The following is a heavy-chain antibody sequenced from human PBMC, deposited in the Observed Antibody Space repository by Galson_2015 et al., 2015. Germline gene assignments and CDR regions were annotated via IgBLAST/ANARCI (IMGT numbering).Heavy chain of an antibody. CDR2: ISSSGYTI. CDR3: ARRGAAGEDSYNYLDH. CDR1: GFTFSDYY. Sequence: SLRLSCAASGFTFSDYYMSWIRQAPGKGLEWVSYISSSGYTIYYADSVKGRFIISRDNAKNSLYLQMNSLRADDTAVYYCARRGAAGEDSYNYLDHWGQRTLVTVSS. V-gene: IGHV3-11*01. J-gene: IGHJ4*02. D-gene: IGHD5-18*01.